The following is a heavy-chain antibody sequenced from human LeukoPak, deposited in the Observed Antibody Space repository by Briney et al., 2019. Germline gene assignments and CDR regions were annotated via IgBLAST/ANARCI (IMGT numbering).Heavy chain of an antibody. CDR2: ISNNGYIT. J-gene: IGHJ2*01. CDR1: GFIFSTYA. Sequence: AGGSLRLSGSASGFIFSTYAMHWVRQAPGKGLEYVSAISNNGYITYYADSVKGRFTISRDNSKKTLFLQMSSLRAEDTAVYFCVKAGVEDDWYFDLWGRGTLVTVSS. CDR3: VKAGVEDDWYFDL. V-gene: IGHV3-64D*06. D-gene: IGHD3-3*01.